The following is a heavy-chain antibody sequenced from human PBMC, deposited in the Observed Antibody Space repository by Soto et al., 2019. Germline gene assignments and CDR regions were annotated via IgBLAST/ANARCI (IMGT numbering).Heavy chain of an antibody. J-gene: IGHJ6*03. CDR1: GYTFTSYD. CDR2: MNPNSGNT. V-gene: IGHV1-8*01. Sequence: GASVKVSCKASGYTFTSYDINWVRQATGQGLEWMGWMNPNSGNTGYAQKFQSRVTMTRNTSISTAYMELSSLRSEDTAVYYCARGVRVRGVDRRYYYYYMVVWGKGTTVTVS. D-gene: IGHD3-10*01. CDR3: ARGVRVRGVDRRYYYYYMVV.